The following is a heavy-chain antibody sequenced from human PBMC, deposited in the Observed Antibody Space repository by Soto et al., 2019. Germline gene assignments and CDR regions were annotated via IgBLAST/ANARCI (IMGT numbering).Heavy chain of an antibody. CDR2: IYHNGNS. CDR3: ARHISVPTTRGFDY. D-gene: IGHD4-17*01. CDR1: GASISSNW. V-gene: IGHV4-4*02. Sequence: QVHLQESGPGLVKPSGTLSLTCDVSGASISSNWWSWVRQPPGKGLEWVGEIYHNGNSHYNPSLEGRATMSMDMSKNQISLRRTSVTAADTAVYYCARHISVPTTRGFDYWGQGALVPVSS. J-gene: IGHJ4*02.